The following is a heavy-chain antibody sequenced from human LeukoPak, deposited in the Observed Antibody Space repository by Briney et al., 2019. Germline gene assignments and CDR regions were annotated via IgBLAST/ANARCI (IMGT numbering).Heavy chain of an antibody. D-gene: IGHD3-3*01. V-gene: IGHV4-59*01. Sequence: PSETLSLTCTVSGGSISSYYWSWIRQPPGKGLEWIGYIYYSGSTNYNPSLKSRVTISVDTSKNQFSLKLSSVTAADTAVYYCARGTIFGVVMGPFYYMDVWGKGTTVTVSS. CDR3: ARGTIFGVVMGPFYYMDV. J-gene: IGHJ6*03. CDR1: GGSISSYY. CDR2: IYYSGST.